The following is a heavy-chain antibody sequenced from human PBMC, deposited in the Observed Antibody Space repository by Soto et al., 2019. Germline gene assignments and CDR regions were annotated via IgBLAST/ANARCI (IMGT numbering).Heavy chain of an antibody. CDR3: ARGLRGVATIPIDY. V-gene: IGHV4-30-4*01. CDR1: GGSISSGDYY. Sequence: SETLSLTCTVSGGSISSGDYYWSWIRQPPGKGLEWIGYIYYSGSTYYNPSLKSRVTISVDTSKNQFSLKLSSVTAADTAVYYCARGLRGVATIPIDYWGQGTLVTVSS. J-gene: IGHJ4*02. D-gene: IGHD5-12*01. CDR2: IYYSGST.